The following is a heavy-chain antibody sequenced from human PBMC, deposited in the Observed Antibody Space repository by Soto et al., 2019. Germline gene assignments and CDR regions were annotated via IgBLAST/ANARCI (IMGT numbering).Heavy chain of an antibody. CDR2: IYSSGTT. D-gene: IGHD6-19*01. CDR1: GFTVSSSY. CDR3: AKDNPMAGVGQFDY. J-gene: IGHJ4*02. Sequence: QPGGSLRLSCAASGFTVSSSYMSWVRQAPGKGLEWVSVIYSSGTTYYADSVKGRFTISRDNSKNTLYLQMNSLRAEDKGVYYCAKDNPMAGVGQFDYWGQGTLVTSPQ. V-gene: IGHV3-66*01.